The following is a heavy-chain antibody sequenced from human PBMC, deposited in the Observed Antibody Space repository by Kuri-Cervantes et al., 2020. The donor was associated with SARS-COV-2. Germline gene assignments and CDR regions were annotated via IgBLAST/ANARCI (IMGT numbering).Heavy chain of an antibody. D-gene: IGHD5-12*01. V-gene: IGHV3-48*04. CDR3: ARGRFALATTRSYYYYMDV. Sequence: WGSLTLSCTASGFTFNSYNMKWVRQAPGKGLEWVSYISSSGSTIYYADFVKGRFTISRDNAKNSLYLQMNSLRAEDTAVYYCARGRFALATTRSYYYYMDVWGKGTTVTVSS. CDR1: GFTFNSYN. J-gene: IGHJ6*03. CDR2: ISSSGSTI.